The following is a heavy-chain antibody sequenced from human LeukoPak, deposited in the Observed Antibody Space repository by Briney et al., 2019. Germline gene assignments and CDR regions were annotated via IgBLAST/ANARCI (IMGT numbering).Heavy chain of an antibody. J-gene: IGHJ4*02. V-gene: IGHV4-38-2*01. CDR2: IYHSGST. D-gene: IGHD3-22*01. CDR3: ARAPRDSSSSNYMRRLDY. CDR1: GYSISSFNY. Sequence: PSETLSLTCAVCGYSISSFNYWVWIRQPPGQGLEWTGGIYHSGSTYYNPSLKSRVTMSVDTSKNQFSLKLSSVTAADTAVYYCARAPRDSSSSNYMRRLDYWGQGTLVTVSS.